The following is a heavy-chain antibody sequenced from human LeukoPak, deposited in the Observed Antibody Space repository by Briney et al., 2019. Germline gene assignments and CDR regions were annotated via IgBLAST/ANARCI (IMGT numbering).Heavy chain of an antibody. Sequence: SETLSLTCTVSGSSISSYYWSWIRQPPGKGLEWIGYIFYSGSTNYNPSLKSRVTISVDTSKNQFSLKLSSVTAADTAVYYCARIEDSNVRFDYWSQGTLVTVSS. D-gene: IGHD4-11*01. CDR2: IFYSGST. V-gene: IGHV4-59*01. J-gene: IGHJ4*02. CDR3: ARIEDSNVRFDY. CDR1: GSSISSYY.